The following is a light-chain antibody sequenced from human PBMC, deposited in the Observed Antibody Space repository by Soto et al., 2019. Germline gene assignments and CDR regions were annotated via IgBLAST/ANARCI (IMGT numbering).Light chain of an antibody. CDR2: EVS. J-gene: IGLJ1*01. CDR1: SSVVGGYNY. CDR3: SSYAGSNNYV. V-gene: IGLV2-8*01. Sequence: QSVLTQPPSASGTPGQSVTISCTGTSSVVGGYNYVSWYQQHPGKAPKLMTYEVSKRPSGVPDRFSGSKSGNTASLTVSGLQAEDEADYYCSSYAGSNNYVFGTGTKVTVL.